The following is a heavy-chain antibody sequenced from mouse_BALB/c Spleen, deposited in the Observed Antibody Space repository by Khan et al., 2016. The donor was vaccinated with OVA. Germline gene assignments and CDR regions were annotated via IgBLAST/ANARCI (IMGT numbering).Heavy chain of an antibody. CDR1: GYTFTTYW. D-gene: IGHD2-12*01. J-gene: IGHJ3*01. Sequence: QVQLKQSGAELAKPGASVKMSCTASGYTFTTYWIHWIKQRPGQGLEWIGYINPSTGYTEYNQKFKDKATLTTDESSSAAYLQLSSLTSEDSAVYYCRRRGLYGLFAFWGQGTLGTVSA. CDR3: RRRGLYGLFAF. V-gene: IGHV1-7*01. CDR2: INPSTGYT.